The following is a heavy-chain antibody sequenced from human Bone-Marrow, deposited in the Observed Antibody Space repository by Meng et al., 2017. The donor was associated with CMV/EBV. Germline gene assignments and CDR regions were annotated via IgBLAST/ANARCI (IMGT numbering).Heavy chain of an antibody. D-gene: IGHD6-19*01. Sequence: GESLKISCAASGFTFSSYWMSWVRQAPGKGLEWVVNIKQDRSEKYYVDSVKGRFTISRDNAKNSLYLQMNSLRAEDTAVYYCARDGSGWNDYWGQGTLVTVSS. V-gene: IGHV3-7*01. J-gene: IGHJ4*02. CDR2: IKQDRSEK. CDR1: GFTFSSYW. CDR3: ARDGSGWNDY.